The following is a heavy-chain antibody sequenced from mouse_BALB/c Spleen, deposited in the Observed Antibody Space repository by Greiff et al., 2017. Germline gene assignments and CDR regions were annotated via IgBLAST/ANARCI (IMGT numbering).Heavy chain of an antibody. CDR1: GYTFTSYW. CDR2: IDPSDSYT. D-gene: IGHD3-3*01. V-gene: IGHV1-69*02. CDR3: ARSPGTGYYFDY. J-gene: IGHJ2*01. Sequence: VQLQQSGAELVKPGASVKLSCKASGYTFTSYWMHWVKQRPGQGLEWIGEIDPSDSYTNYNQKFKGKATLTVDKSSSTAYMQLSSLTSEDSAVYYCARSPGTGYYFDYWGQGTTLTVSS.